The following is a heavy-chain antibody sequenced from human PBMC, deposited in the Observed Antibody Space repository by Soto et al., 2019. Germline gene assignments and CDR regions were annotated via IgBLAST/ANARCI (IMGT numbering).Heavy chain of an antibody. J-gene: IGHJ6*03. CDR3: ARPNGYCSSTSCYHYYYYMDV. D-gene: IGHD2-2*01. Sequence: RVSCKGSGYSITSHWVGWVSQMPGKGLEWMAIIYPGDSDTRYSPSFQGHVTISADKSISTAYLQWSSLKASDTAMYYCARPNGYCSSTSCYHYYYYMDVWGKGTTVTVSS. CDR2: IYPGDSDT. V-gene: IGHV5-51*01. CDR1: GYSITSHW.